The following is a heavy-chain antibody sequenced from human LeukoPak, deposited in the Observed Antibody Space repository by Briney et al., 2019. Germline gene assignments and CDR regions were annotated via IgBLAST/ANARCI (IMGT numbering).Heavy chain of an antibody. CDR3: ARGIGSSGWPTLDY. CDR1: GGSISSYY. CDR2: IYYSGST. Sequence: SETLSPTCTVSGGSISSYYWSWIRQPPGKGLEWIGYIYYSGSTNYNPSLKSRVTISVDTSKNQFSLKLSSVTAADTAVYYCARGIGSSGWPTLDYWGQGTLVTVSS. V-gene: IGHV4-59*01. D-gene: IGHD6-19*01. J-gene: IGHJ4*02.